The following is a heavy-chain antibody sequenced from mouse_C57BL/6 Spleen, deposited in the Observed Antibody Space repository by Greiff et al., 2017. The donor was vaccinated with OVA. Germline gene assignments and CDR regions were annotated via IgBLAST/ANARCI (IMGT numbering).Heavy chain of an antibody. J-gene: IGHJ2*01. CDR2: ISYDGSN. Sequence: EVQRVESGPGLVKPSQSLSLTCSVTGYSITSGYYWNWIRQFPGNKLEWMGYISYDGSNNYNPSLKNRISITRDTSKNQFFLKLNSVTTEDTATYYCARDGYPYYFDYWGQGTTLTVSS. CDR3: ARDGYPYYFDY. V-gene: IGHV3-6*01. D-gene: IGHD2-2*01. CDR1: GYSITSGYY.